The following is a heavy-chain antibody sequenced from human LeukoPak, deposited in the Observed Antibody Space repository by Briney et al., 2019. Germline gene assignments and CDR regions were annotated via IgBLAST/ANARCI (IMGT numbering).Heavy chain of an antibody. CDR2: MNPNSGNT. CDR1: GYTFTSYG. CDR3: ARRRRMRNWFDP. V-gene: IGHV1-8*02. D-gene: IGHD1-1*01. Sequence: GASVRVSCKASGYTFTSYGINWVRQATGQGLEWMGWMNPNSGNTGYAQKFQGRVTMTRNTSISTAYMELSSLRSEDTAVYYCARRRRMRNWFDPWGQGTLVTVSS. J-gene: IGHJ5*02.